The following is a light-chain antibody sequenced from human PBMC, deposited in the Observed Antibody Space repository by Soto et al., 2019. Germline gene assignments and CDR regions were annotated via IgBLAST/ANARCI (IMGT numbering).Light chain of an antibody. CDR2: KAS. V-gene: IGKV1-5*03. CDR3: QQYEAYPLT. CDR1: QSINSW. J-gene: IGKJ4*01. Sequence: DKQLTQSPSTLSASVGARVTITCRASQSINSWLAWYQQKPGKAPKLLVYKASSLESGVPSKFSGSGYGTEFTLTISTLQPYDCATYYCQQYEAYPLTFGGGTKVEI.